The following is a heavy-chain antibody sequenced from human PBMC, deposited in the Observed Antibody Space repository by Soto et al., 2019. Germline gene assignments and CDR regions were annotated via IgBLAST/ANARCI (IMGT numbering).Heavy chain of an antibody. CDR2: ISDDGTST. V-gene: IGHV3-74*01. Sequence: GGSLRLAGVVSGFTFSMYWMHWVRQVPGQSPFCASRISDDGTSTNYADSVRVRCTISRDSSKNTLYLPLSNLKPDDTAIYYCTRGPPADSSGTGAHWGQRTTVTVAS. CDR3: TRGPPADSSGTGAH. CDR1: GFTFSMYW. D-gene: IGHD1-26*01. J-gene: IGHJ4*02.